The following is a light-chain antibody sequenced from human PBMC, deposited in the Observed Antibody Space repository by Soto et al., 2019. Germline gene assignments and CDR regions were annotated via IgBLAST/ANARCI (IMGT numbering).Light chain of an antibody. CDR3: QQTHSTPWT. CDR1: QTITTY. Sequence: DIQMTQSPSSLSASVGDRVTISCRASQTITTYLNWYQQKPGKAPQLLIYGASILQSGVPSRFTGSGSGTDFTLTISSQPPDDFATYHCQQTHSTPWTFGQGTKVEIK. V-gene: IGKV1-39*01. CDR2: GAS. J-gene: IGKJ1*01.